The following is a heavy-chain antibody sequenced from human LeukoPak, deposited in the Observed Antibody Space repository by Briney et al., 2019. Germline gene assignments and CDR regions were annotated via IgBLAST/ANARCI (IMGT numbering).Heavy chain of an antibody. D-gene: IGHD6-19*01. J-gene: IGHJ5*01. CDR2: ITHRGST. V-gene: IGHV4-34*01. CDR3: AMTVASREFDP. Sequence: PLETLSLTCTVSGGSFSGDYWSCIRQPPGKGLECIGEITHRGSTNYNPSLKSRVTMSVDTSKNQFSLKLSSVTAADTAVYYCAMTVASREFDPWGQGTLVTVPS. CDR1: GGSFSGDY.